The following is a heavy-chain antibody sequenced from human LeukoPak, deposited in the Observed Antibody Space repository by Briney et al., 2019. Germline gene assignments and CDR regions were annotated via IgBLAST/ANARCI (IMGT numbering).Heavy chain of an antibody. CDR2: INWNSDSI. J-gene: IGHJ4*02. Sequence: GRSLRLSCAASGFTFDDYAMHWVRQAPGKGLEWVSGINWNSDSIGYADSVKGRFTTSRDNAKNSLYLQMNSLRAEDTAFYYCAINGGGDSGYGNFDYWGQGTLVTVPS. CDR1: GFTFDDYA. V-gene: IGHV3-9*01. D-gene: IGHD5-12*01. CDR3: AINGGGDSGYGNFDY.